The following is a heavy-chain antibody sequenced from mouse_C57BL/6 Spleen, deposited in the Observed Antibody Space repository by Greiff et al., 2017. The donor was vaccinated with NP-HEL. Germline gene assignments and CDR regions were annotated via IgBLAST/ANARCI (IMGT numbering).Heavy chain of an antibody. CDR3: TREVTTVLYYYAMDY. J-gene: IGHJ4*01. D-gene: IGHD1-1*01. CDR2: IYPGNSDT. Sequence: VHVKQSGTVLARPGASVKMSCKTSGYTFTSYWMHWVKQRPGQGLEWIGAIYPGNSDTSYNQKFKGKAKLTAVTSASTAYMELSSLTNEGSAVYYCTREVTTVLYYYAMDYWGQGTSVTVSS. V-gene: IGHV1-5*01. CDR1: GYTFTSYW.